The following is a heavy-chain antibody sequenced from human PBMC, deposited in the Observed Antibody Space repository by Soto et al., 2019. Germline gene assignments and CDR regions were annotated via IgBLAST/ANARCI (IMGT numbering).Heavy chain of an antibody. V-gene: IGHV5-51*01. D-gene: IGHD5-18*01. CDR3: ARLNTARFYYYYGLDV. J-gene: IGHJ6*02. Sequence: PGESLKISCRGSGDSFTKYWIGWVRQMPGKGLEWMGVIYPDDSDTKYSPSFQGQVIISVDKSISTAYLKWNSLKASDTAMYYCARLNTARFYYYYGLDVWGQGTTVTVSS. CDR2: IYPDDSDT. CDR1: GDSFTKYW.